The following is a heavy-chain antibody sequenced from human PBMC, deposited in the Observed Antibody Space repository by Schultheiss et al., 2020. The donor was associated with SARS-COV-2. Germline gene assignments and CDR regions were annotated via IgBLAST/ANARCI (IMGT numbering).Heavy chain of an antibody. CDR2: IYYSGST. Sequence: LRLSCTVSGGSISSGGYYWSWIRQHPGKGLEWIGYIYYSGSTYYNPSLKSRVTISVDTSKNQFSLKLSSVTAADTAVYYCATARASGWYDAFDIWGQGTMVTVSS. CDR1: GGSISSGGYY. J-gene: IGHJ3*02. CDR3: ATARASGWYDAFDI. V-gene: IGHV4-31*03. D-gene: IGHD6-19*01.